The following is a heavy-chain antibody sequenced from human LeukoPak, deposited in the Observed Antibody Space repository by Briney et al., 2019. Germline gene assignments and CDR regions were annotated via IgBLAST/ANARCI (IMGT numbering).Heavy chain of an antibody. J-gene: IGHJ4*02. CDR2: IYHTGST. CDR1: GDSINSSHW. CDR3: ASRNYGLVDY. V-gene: IGHV4-4*02. D-gene: IGHD3-10*01. Sequence: PSETLSLTCAVSGDSINSSHWWIWVRQPPGKGLEWIGEIYHTGSTYYNPSLKSRVTISIDKSKNQFSLKLTSVTAADTAVYYCASRNYGLVDYWGQGTLVTVSS.